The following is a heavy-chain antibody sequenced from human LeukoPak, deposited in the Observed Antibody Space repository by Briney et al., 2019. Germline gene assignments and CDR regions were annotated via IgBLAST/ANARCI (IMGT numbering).Heavy chain of an antibody. CDR3: AKALDYWYFDY. CDR1: GFTFSSYW. CDR2: INSDGRNT. J-gene: IGHJ4*02. V-gene: IGHV3-74*01. Sequence: GGTLKLSCAASGFTFSSYWMHWVRQAPGKGLVWVSRINSDGRNTSYADSVKGRFTISRDNAKNTLYLQMNSLRAEDTAVYYCAKALDYWYFDYWGQGTLVAVSS. D-gene: IGHD2/OR15-2a*01.